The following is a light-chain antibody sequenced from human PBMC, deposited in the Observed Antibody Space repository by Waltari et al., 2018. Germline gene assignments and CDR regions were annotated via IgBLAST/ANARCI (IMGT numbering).Light chain of an antibody. CDR1: QSVGRS. J-gene: IGKJ1*01. V-gene: IGKV3-20*01. Sequence: EIVLTQSPGTLSLSPGERATLSCRASQSVGRSLAWYQQKPGQATRLLIYGASSRATGVPDRFSGSGSGTDFSLTIARLEPEXXAVYYCQHYVRLPATFGQGTKVEI. CDR3: QHYVRLPAT. CDR2: GAS.